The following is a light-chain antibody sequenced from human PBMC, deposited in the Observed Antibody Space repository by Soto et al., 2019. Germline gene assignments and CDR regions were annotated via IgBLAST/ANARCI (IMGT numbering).Light chain of an antibody. J-gene: IGLJ2*01. CDR2: EVS. CDR1: SSDVGGYNY. CDR3: SSCASSSTLVV. V-gene: IGLV2-14*01. Sequence: QSALTHPASVSGSPRRSITISCTGTSSDVGGYNYVSWYQQHPGKAPKLMIYEVSNRPSGVSNRFSGSKSGNTASLTISGLQAEDEADYYCSSCASSSTLVVFGGGTQLTVL.